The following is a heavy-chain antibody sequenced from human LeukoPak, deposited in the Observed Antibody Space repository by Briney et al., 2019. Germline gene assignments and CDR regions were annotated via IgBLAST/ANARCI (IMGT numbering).Heavy chain of an antibody. J-gene: IGHJ3*02. Sequence: ASVKVSCKASGYTFTGYYIHWVRQAPGQGLERMGRINPNSGGTNYAQKFQGRVTMTRDTSISTAYMELSRLRSDDTAVYYCARINSGSYWGHDAFDMWGQGTMVTVSS. V-gene: IGHV1-2*06. CDR2: INPNSGGT. D-gene: IGHD1-26*01. CDR3: ARINSGSYWGHDAFDM. CDR1: GYTFTGYY.